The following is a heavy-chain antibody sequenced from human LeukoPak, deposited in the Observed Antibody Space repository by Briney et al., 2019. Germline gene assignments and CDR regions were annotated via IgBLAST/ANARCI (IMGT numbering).Heavy chain of an antibody. D-gene: IGHD2-21*02. CDR2: IIPILGIA. Sequence: ASVKVSCKASGGTFSSYAISWVRQAPGQGVEWMGRIIPILGIANYAQKFQGRVTITADKSTSTAYMELSSLRSEDTAVYYCARDPFYCGGDCYRPKSFDYWGQGTLVTVSS. V-gene: IGHV1-69*04. CDR3: ARDPFYCGGDCYRPKSFDY. J-gene: IGHJ4*02. CDR1: GGTFSSYA.